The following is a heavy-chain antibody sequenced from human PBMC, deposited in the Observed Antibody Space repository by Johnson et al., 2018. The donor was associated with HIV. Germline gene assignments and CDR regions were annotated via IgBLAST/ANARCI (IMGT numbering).Heavy chain of an antibody. CDR1: GFTFSSYG. J-gene: IGHJ3*02. D-gene: IGHD6-13*01. CDR3: AKDPHNPIVSSSWFPFGGAFDI. CDR2: ISYDGSNK. Sequence: QVQLVESGGGVVRPGRSLRLSCAASGFTFSSYGMHWVRQAPGKGLEWVAVISYDGSNKYYADSVKGRFTISRDNSKNTLYLQMNSLRAEDTAVYYCAKDPHNPIVSSSWFPFGGAFDIWGQGTMVTVSS. V-gene: IGHV3-30*18.